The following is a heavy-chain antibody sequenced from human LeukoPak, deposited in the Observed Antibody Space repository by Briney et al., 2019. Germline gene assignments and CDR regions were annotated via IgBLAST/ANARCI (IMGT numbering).Heavy chain of an antibody. CDR1: GFTFDDYA. CDR3: TRDTDYGSATNYFDS. V-gene: IGHV3-43*01. J-gene: IGHJ4*02. Sequence: PGGSLRLSCAASGFTFDDYAMHRVRQAPGKGLEWVALISWEGHTTYYADSVRGRFTISRDNSKNSLYLQMNSLRTEDTAFYYCTRDTDYGSATNYFDSRGQGGLVSVSS. D-gene: IGHD3-10*01. CDR2: ISWEGHTT.